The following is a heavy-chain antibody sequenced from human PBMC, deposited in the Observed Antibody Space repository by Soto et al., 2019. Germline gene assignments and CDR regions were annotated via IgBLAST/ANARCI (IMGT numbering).Heavy chain of an antibody. J-gene: IGHJ4*02. Sequence: PGGSLSLACAVAGFSFSNYAMSWVRPAPGQGLGWVSGISGSGGGTYYADSVKGRFTISRDNSKSTLYLQMNSLRAEDTAVYYCAKPDYGSGSYYNPSLDYWGQGPLVTVSS. CDR3: AKPDYGSGSYYNPSLDY. CDR1: GFSFSNYA. D-gene: IGHD3-10*01. CDR2: ISGSGGGT. V-gene: IGHV3-23*01.